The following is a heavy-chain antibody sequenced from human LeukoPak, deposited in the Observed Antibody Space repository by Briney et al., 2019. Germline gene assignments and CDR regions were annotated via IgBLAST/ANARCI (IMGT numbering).Heavy chain of an antibody. V-gene: IGHV4-61*01. CDR1: GGSVSSGSYY. CDR3: ARDLRCQLPGAGRSCHGAFDI. CDR2: IYYSGST. J-gene: IGHJ3*02. D-gene: IGHD2-2*01. Sequence: SETLSLTCTVSGGSVSSGSYYWSWIRQPPGKGLEWIGYIYYSGSTNYNPSLKSRVTISVDTSKNQFSLKLSSVTAADTAVYYCARDLRCQLPGAGRSCHGAFDIWGQGTMVTVSS.